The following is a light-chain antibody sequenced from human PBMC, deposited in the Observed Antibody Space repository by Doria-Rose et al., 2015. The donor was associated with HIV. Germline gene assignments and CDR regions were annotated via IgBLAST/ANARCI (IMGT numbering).Light chain of an antibody. CDR2: WAS. J-gene: IGKJ3*01. CDR1: QSLLYTSKNY. CDR3: QQYYDTPS. Sequence: DIRVTQSPESLGMSLGERATLNCKSNQSLLYTSKNYLAWYQQKPGQPPKLLIYWASTRQSGVPARFSGSGSGTDFTPTISSLEAVDVAVYYCQQYYDTPSFGPGTTVDIK. V-gene: IGKV4-1*01.